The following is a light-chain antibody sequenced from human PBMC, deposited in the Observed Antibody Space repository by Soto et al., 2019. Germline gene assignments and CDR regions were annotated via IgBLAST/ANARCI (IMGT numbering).Light chain of an antibody. CDR1: QSVGSF. CDR2: DAS. J-gene: IGKJ2*01. CDR3: QQYSASPYT. V-gene: IGKV3-11*01. Sequence: EIVLTQSPATLSLSPGERATLSCRASQSVGSFLAWYQQKPGQAPRLLIYDASNRATGIPARFSGSGSGTDFTLTITNVEPEDFAMYYCQQYSASPYTFGQGTKLEI.